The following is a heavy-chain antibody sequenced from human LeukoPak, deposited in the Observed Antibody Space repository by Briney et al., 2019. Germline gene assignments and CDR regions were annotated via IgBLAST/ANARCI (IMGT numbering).Heavy chain of an antibody. CDR3: AVKWTYDGFDI. Sequence: GGSLRLSCAASGFTFSSYWMHWVRHAPGKGLVWVSRINSDGSTTTYADSMKGRFTISRDNAKNTLYLQMNRLRAEDTAVYYCAVKWTYDGFDIWGQGTMVTVSS. CDR1: GFTFSSYW. J-gene: IGHJ3*02. V-gene: IGHV3-74*01. CDR2: INSDGSTT. D-gene: IGHD1-26*01.